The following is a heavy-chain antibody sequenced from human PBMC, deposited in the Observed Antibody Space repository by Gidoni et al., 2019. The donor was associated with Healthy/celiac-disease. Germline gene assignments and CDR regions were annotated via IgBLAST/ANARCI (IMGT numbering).Heavy chain of an antibody. D-gene: IGHD1-26*01. J-gene: IGHJ3*02. CDR3: ARQCIGGATYAFDI. CDR1: GGSISSRSSY. Sequence: QLQLQASGPGLVTPSEPLSLTCTVSGGSISSRSSYWGWIRQPPGKGLEWIGSSYYSGSTYYNPSLKSRVTISVDTSKNQFSLKLSSVTAADTAVYYCARQCIGGATYAFDIWGQGTMVTVSS. CDR2: SYYSGST. V-gene: IGHV4-39*01.